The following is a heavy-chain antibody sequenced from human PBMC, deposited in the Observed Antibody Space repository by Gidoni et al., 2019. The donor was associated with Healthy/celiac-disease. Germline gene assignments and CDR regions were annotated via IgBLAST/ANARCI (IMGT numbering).Heavy chain of an antibody. CDR2: ISYDGSNK. Sequence: QVQLVESGGGVVQPGRSLRLSCAASGFTFSSYAMHWVRQAPGKGLEWVAVISYDGSNKYYADSVKGRFTISRDNSKNTLYLQMNSLRAEDTAVYYCARGAVAGDYWGQGTLVTVSS. CDR3: ARGAVAGDY. J-gene: IGHJ4*02. CDR1: GFTFSSYA. D-gene: IGHD6-19*01. V-gene: IGHV3-30*04.